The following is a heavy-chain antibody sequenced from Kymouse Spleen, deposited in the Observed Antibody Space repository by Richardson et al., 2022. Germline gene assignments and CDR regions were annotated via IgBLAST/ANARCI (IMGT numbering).Heavy chain of an antibody. Sequence: EVQLVESGGGLVQPGGSLRLSCAASGFTFSSYAMSWVRQAPGKGLEWVSAISGSGGSTYYADSVKGRFTISRDNSKNTLYLQMNSLRAEDTAVYYCAKGFLYGSGSYRGFDYWGQGTLVTVSS. CDR2: ISGSGGST. CDR1: GFTFSSYA. J-gene: IGHJ4*02. D-gene: IGHD3-10*01. CDR3: AKGFLYGSGSYRGFDY. V-gene: IGHV3-23*04.